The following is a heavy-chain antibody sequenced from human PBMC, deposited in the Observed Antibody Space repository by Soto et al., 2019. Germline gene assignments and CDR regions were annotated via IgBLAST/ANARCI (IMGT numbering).Heavy chain of an antibody. J-gene: IGHJ4*02. CDR1: GGSISSSSYY. D-gene: IGHD1-26*01. CDR2: IYYSGST. CDR3: AEAGRYYFDY. Sequence: TSETLSLTCTVSGGSISSSSYYWGWIRQPPGKGLEWIGSIYYSGSTYYNPSLKSRVTISVDTSKNQFSLKLSSVTAADTAVYYCAEAGRYYFDYWGQGTLVTVSS. V-gene: IGHV4-39*01.